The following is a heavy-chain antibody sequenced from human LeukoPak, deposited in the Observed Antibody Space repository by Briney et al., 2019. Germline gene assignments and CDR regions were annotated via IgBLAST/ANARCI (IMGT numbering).Heavy chain of an antibody. V-gene: IGHV3-33*01. CDR2: IWYDGSNK. J-gene: IGHJ6*02. D-gene: IGHD2-15*01. CDR3: ARGFLRYCSGGSCYGMDV. Sequence: GSLILSCAASGFTFSSYGMHWVRQAPGKGLEWVAVIWYDGSNKYYADSVKGRFTISRDNSKNTLYLQMNSLRAEDTAVYYCARGFLRYCSGGSCYGMDVWGQGTTVTVSS. CDR1: GFTFSSYG.